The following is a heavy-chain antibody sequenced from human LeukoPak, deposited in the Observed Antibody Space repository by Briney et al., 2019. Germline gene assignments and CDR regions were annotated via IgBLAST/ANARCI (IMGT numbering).Heavy chain of an antibody. CDR1: GGSISISSYY. D-gene: IGHD6-19*01. CDR3: ARHTSGWHDAFDI. V-gene: IGHV4-39*01. CDR2: IYYSGST. J-gene: IGHJ3*02. Sequence: SETLSLTCTVSGGSISISSYYWGWIRQPPGKGLEWIGSIYYSGSTYYNPSLKSRVTISVDTSKSQFSLRLSSVTAADTAVYYCARHTSGWHDAFDIWGQGTMVTVSS.